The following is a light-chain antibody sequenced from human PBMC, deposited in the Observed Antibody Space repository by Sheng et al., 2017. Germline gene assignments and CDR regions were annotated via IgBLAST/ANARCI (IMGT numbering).Light chain of an antibody. CDR2: QDT. V-gene: IGLV3-25*03. CDR1: ALPNQY. Sequence: SYELTQPPSVSVSPGQTARITCAGDALPNQYAYWYQQKPGQAPVVIIYQDTERPSGIPERFSGSSSGTIVTLTISGVQAEDEADYYCQSTDNSGTSRWVFGGGTKLTVL. CDR3: QSTDNSGTSRWV. J-gene: IGLJ3*02.